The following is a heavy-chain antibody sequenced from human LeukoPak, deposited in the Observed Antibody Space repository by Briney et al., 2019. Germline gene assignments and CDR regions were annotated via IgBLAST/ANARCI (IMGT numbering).Heavy chain of an antibody. D-gene: IGHD1-26*01. J-gene: IGHJ4*02. CDR1: GGTLSSYA. V-gene: IGHV1-69*06. CDR2: IIPIFGTA. Sequence: SVKVSCKASGGTLSSYAISWVRQAPGQGLEWMGGIIPIFGTANYAQKFQGRVTITADKSTSTAYMELSSLRSEDTAVYYCARDLRGTVGATKRDYWGQGTLVTVSS. CDR3: ARDLRGTVGATKRDY.